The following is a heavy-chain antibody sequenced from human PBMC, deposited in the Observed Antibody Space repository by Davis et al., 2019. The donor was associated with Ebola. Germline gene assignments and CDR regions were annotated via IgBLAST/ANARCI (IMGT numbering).Heavy chain of an antibody. CDR2: ITPILGIA. Sequence: SVKVSCKASGGTFSSYTISWVRQAPGQGLAWMGRITPILGIANYPQKFQGRLTITADKSTSTAYMELSSLRSEDTAVYYCARDIGGAVAGTKGDYWGQGTLVTVSS. CDR1: GGTFSSYT. D-gene: IGHD6-19*01. CDR3: ARDIGGAVAGTKGDY. V-gene: IGHV1-69*04. J-gene: IGHJ4*02.